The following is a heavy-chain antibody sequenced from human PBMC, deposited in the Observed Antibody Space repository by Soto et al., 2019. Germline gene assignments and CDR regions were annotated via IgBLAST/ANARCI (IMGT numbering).Heavy chain of an antibody. Sequence: PSETLSLTCTVSGGSINFYYWSWIRQPAGKGLEWIGCIYTSGSANYNPSLKSRVTMSVDTSKNQLSLKLRSVTAADSAIYYCTRDRSEGSGRYFWVDSWGQGILVTAPQ. D-gene: IGHD1-26*01. CDR3: TRDRSEGSGRYFWVDS. CDR1: GGSINFYY. J-gene: IGHJ4*02. CDR2: IYTSGSA. V-gene: IGHV4-4*07.